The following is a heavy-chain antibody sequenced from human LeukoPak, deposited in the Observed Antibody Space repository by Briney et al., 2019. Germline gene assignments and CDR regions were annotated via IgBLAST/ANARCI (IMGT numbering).Heavy chain of an antibody. D-gene: IGHD6-13*01. CDR2: MNPNSGNT. V-gene: IGHV1-8*03. Sequence: ASVTVSCKASGYTFTSYDINWVRQAAGQGLEWMGWMNPNSGNTGYAQKFQGRVTITRNTSISTAYMELSSLRSEDTAVYYCARWGGLAAAATVVAFDIWGQGTMVTVSS. J-gene: IGHJ3*02. CDR1: GYTFTSYD. CDR3: ARWGGLAAAATVVAFDI.